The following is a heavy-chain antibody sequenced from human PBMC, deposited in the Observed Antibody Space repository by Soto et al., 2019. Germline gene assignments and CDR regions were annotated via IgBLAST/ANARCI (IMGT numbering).Heavy chain of an antibody. CDR1: GFTFSSYG. Sequence: GGSLRLSCAASGFTFSSYGMHWVRQAPGKGLEWVAVIWYDGSNKYYADSVKGRFTISRDNSKNTLYLQMNSLRAEDTAVYYCAREQLPAAIRAYYYYGMDVWGQGTTVTVSS. J-gene: IGHJ6*02. V-gene: IGHV3-33*01. CDR3: AREQLPAAIRAYYYYGMDV. CDR2: IWYDGSNK. D-gene: IGHD2-2*02.